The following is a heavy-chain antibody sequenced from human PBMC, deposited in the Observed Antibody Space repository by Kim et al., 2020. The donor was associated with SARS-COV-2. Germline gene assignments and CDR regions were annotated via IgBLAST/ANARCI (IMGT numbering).Heavy chain of an antibody. J-gene: IGHJ5*02. CDR1: GGSFSGYY. V-gene: IGHV4-34*01. CDR3: ARGFIVGATRWFDP. CDR2: INHSGST. D-gene: IGHD1-26*01. Sequence: SETLSLTCAVYGGSFSGYYWSWIRQPPGKGLEWIGEINHSGSTNYNPSLKSRVTISVDTSKNQFSLKLSSVTAADTAVYYCARGFIVGATRWFDPWGQGTLVTVSS.